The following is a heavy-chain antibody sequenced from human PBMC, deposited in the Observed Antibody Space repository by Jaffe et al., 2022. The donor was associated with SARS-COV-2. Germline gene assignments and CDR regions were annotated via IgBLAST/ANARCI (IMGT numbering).Heavy chain of an antibody. J-gene: IGHJ4*02. Sequence: EVQLLESGGGLVQPGGSLRLSCAASGITLSNYAMTWVRQAPGTGLDWVSTIGVSGGGTYYADSVKGRFTISRDNSKNTLYLQINSLRAEDTALYYCAQYSPYGGNIYWGQGTLVTVSS. V-gene: IGHV3-23*01. CDR1: GITLSNYA. CDR2: IGVSGGGT. CDR3: AQYSPYGGNIY. D-gene: IGHD4-17*01.